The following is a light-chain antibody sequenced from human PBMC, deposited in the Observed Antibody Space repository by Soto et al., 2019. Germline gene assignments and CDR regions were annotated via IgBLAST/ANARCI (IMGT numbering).Light chain of an antibody. V-gene: IGKV3-20*01. CDR3: QQYGSSPGT. Sequence: EIVLTQSPGTLSLSPGERATLSCRASQSVSRNYLAWYQQKPGQAPRLLIYGASSRATGIPDRFNGSGSGTDFTLTISRLEPEDFAVYYCQQYGSSPGTFGQGTKVDI. CDR1: QSVSRNY. CDR2: GAS. J-gene: IGKJ1*01.